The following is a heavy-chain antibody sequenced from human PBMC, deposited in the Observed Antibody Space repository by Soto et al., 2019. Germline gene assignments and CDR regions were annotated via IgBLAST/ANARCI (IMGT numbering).Heavy chain of an antibody. CDR3: AREGPAPYYYYGMDV. CDR1: GYSFTTYG. Sequence: QVQLVQPGGEVKKPGASVKVSCKTSGYSFTTYGISWVRQAPGQGLEWMGWISAYNGNTNYAQKLQGRVTMTTDTSTSTAYMELRSLRSDDTAVYYCAREGPAPYYYYGMDVWGQGSTVTVSS. J-gene: IGHJ6*02. V-gene: IGHV1-18*01. CDR2: ISAYNGNT.